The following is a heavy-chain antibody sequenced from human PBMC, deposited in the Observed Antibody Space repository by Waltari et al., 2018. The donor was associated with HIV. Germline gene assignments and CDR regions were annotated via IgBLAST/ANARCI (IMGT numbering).Heavy chain of an antibody. D-gene: IGHD3-10*01. CDR1: GGESNIYG. V-gene: IGHV1-69*14. Sequence: QLVQSGAEVRKPRPAAGVSCKASGGESNIYGIKWMRQVNGQGLEWLGRIIPMSNTANNTQKFQGRGTITADKSTSTAYMELSSLKADDTGVYYCASARETMGVDLESWGQGSRVTDSS. CDR3: ASARETMGVDLES. J-gene: IGHJ4*02. CDR2: IIPMSNTA.